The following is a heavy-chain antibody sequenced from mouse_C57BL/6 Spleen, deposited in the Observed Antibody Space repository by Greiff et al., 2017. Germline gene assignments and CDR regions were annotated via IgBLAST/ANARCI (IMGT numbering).Heavy chain of an antibody. CDR1: GFNIKDYY. CDR3: ARGVITTVVATDYFDY. D-gene: IGHD1-1*01. Sequence: VQLQQSGAELVKPGASVKLSCTASGFNIKDYYMHWVKQRTEQGLEWIGRIDPEDGDTKYAPKFQGKATITADPSSNTAYLQLSSLTSEDTAVDDCARGVITTVVATDYFDYWGQGTTLTVSS. J-gene: IGHJ2*01. CDR2: IDPEDGDT. V-gene: IGHV14-2*01.